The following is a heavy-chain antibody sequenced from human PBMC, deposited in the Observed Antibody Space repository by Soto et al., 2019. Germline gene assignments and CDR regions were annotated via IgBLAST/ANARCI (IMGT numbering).Heavy chain of an antibody. CDR1: GGSISSYY. CDR2: IYYSGST. V-gene: IGHV4-59*01. J-gene: IGHJ5*02. D-gene: IGHD3-3*01. CDR3: AREFFGAGNWFDP. Sequence: PSETLSLTCTVSGGSISSYYWSWIRQPPGKGLEWIGYIYYSGSTNYNPSLKGRVTISVDTSKNQFSLKLSSVTAADTAVYYCAREFFGAGNWFDPWGQGTLVTVSS.